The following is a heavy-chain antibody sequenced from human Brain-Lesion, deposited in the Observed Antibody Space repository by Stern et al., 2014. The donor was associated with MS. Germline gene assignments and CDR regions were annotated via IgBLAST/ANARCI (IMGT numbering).Heavy chain of an antibody. CDR3: ATLSPGAGGNYYRHFDY. CDR2: FDPEDGET. Sequence: DQLVESGAEVKKPGASVKVSCKVSGYTLTELSMHWVRQAPRNGLEWMGGFDPEDGETIYAQKFQGRVTMTEDTSTDTAYMELSSLRSEDTAVYYCATLSPGAGGNYYRHFDYWGQGTLVTVSS. J-gene: IGHJ4*02. D-gene: IGHD1-26*01. CDR1: GYTLTELS. V-gene: IGHV1-24*01.